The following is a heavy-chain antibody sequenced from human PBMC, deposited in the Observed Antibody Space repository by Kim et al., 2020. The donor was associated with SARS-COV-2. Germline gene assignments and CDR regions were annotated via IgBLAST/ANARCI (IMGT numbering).Heavy chain of an antibody. Sequence: ASVKVSCKTGGYSFTSYHISWVRQAPVQGLEWLGWINTYTGDTKFAQRVQGRVNMTADTSTSTVYMELRRLTSDDSAKYFCARETTVGAKDFDYWGQGTLVIVSS. CDR2: INTYTGDT. V-gene: IGHV1-18*01. D-gene: IGHD1-26*01. CDR3: ARETTVGAKDFDY. CDR1: GYSFTSYH. J-gene: IGHJ4*02.